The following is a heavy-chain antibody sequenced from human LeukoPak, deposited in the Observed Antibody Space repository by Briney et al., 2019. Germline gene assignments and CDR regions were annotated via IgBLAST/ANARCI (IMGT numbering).Heavy chain of an antibody. CDR1: AFTFSSYA. D-gene: IGHD3-3*01. CDR3: AKVYYNFWSGYPYYFDY. Sequence: GGSLRLSCAASAFTFSSYALTWVRQAPGKGLEWVSGISGSGHSTYYADSVKGRFTISRDNSKNTLFLHMNSLRAEDTALYYCAKVYYNFWSGYPYYFDYWGQGTLVTVSP. V-gene: IGHV3-23*01. J-gene: IGHJ4*02. CDR2: ISGSGHST.